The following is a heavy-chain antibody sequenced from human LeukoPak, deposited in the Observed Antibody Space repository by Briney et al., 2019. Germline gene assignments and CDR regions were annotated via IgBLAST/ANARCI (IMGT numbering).Heavy chain of an antibody. V-gene: IGHV1-69*04. CDR1: GGTFSSYA. J-gene: IGHJ4*02. CDR2: IIPILGIA. D-gene: IGHD6-13*01. Sequence: GASVKVSCKASGGTFSSYAISWVRQAPGQGLEWMGRIIPILGIANYAQKFQGRVTITADKSTSTAYMELSSLRSEDTAVYYCAGSIAAAGTEEYWGQGTLVTVSS. CDR3: AGSIAAAGTEEY.